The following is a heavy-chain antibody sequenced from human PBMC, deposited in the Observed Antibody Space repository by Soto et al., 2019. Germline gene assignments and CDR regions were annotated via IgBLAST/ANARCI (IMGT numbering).Heavy chain of an antibody. Sequence: QVQLVESGGGVVQPGRSLRLSCAASGFTFSSYAMHWVRQAPGKGLEWVAVISYDGSNKYYADSVKGRFTISRDNSKNTLYLQMNSLRAEDTAVYYCARDLRVVAATRYYYYGMDVWGQGTTFTVSS. CDR3: ARDLRVVAATRYYYYGMDV. D-gene: IGHD2-15*01. CDR2: ISYDGSNK. J-gene: IGHJ6*02. V-gene: IGHV3-30-3*01. CDR1: GFTFSSYA.